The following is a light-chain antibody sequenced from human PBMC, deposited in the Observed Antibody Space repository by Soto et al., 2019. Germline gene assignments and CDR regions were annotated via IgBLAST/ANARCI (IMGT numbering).Light chain of an antibody. CDR2: YAS. Sequence: EIVMTQSPATLSVSPGERATLSCRASQSVSSNLAWYQQKPRQAPRRLIYYASTRATSIPARFSGSGSGTKFTLTIISLQSDDFAVYYCQQHNNWPRTFGQGTKVEIK. CDR3: QQHNNWPRT. V-gene: IGKV3-15*01. CDR1: QSVSSN. J-gene: IGKJ1*01.